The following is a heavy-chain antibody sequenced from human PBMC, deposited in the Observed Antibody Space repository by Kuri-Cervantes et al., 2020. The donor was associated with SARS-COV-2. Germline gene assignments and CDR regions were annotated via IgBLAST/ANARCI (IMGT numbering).Heavy chain of an antibody. CDR2: ITGGDEST. CDR1: GFTFTTYA. Sequence: GESLKISCAASGFTFTTYALTWVRQAPGERLEWVSAITGGDESTFYADSVKGRFTIYRDNSKNTLYLQMNSLRAEDTAVYYCAKVLVVVAAYDAFDIWGQGTMDTVSS. CDR3: AKVLVVVAAYDAFDI. D-gene: IGHD2-15*01. V-gene: IGHV3-23*01. J-gene: IGHJ3*02.